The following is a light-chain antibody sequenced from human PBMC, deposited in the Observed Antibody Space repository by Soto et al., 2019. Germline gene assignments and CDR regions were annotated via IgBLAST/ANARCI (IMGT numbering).Light chain of an antibody. CDR2: GAS. CDR3: QQYNNWPPYT. CDR1: QSVSSN. Sequence: EIVMTQSPATLSVSPGETATVSCRASQSVSSNLAWYQQKPGQVPRLLIYGASTRATGIPARFSGSGSGTEFTLTISSLQSEDFAVYYCQQYNNWPPYTFGQGTKLEIK. V-gene: IGKV3-15*01. J-gene: IGKJ2*01.